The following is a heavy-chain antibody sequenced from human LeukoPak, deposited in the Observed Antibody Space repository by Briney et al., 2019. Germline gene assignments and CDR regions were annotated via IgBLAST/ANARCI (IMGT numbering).Heavy chain of an antibody. CDR2: IYYSGST. CDR1: GGSISSGGYY. Sequence: SETLSLTCTVSGGSISSGGYYWSWIRQHPGKGLEWIGYIYYSGSTYYNPSLKSRVTISVDKSKNLFSLKLSSVTAADTAVYYCARVPGSGSYFWGGEWGQGTLVTVSS. J-gene: IGHJ4*02. V-gene: IGHV4-31*03. D-gene: IGHD3-10*01. CDR3: ARVPGSGSYFWGGE.